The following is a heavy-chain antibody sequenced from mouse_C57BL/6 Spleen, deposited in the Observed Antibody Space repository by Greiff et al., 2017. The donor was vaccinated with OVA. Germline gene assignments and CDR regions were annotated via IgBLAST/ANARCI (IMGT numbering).Heavy chain of an antibody. Sequence: EVKVVESGGGLVQPGGSLSLSCAASGFTFTDYYMSWVRQPPGKALEWLGFIRNKANGYTTEYSASVKGRFTISRDNSQSILYLQMNALRAEDSATYYCARYYGNYGWYFDVWGTGTTVTVSS. CDR2: IRNKANGYTT. D-gene: IGHD2-1*01. CDR1: GFTFTDYY. CDR3: ARYYGNYGWYFDV. J-gene: IGHJ1*03. V-gene: IGHV7-3*01.